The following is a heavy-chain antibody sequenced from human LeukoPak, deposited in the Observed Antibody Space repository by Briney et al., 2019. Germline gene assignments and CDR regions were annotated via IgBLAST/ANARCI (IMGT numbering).Heavy chain of an antibody. J-gene: IGHJ3*02. Sequence: PGGSLRLSCAASGFTFSDYYMSWIRQAPGKGLEWVSHISSFSNFRSYADSVKGRFTISRDNAKNSLYLQMNSLRAEDTAVYYCARVTYYGSGSYYTGDGSAFDIWGQGTMVTVSS. CDR1: GFTFSDYY. CDR3: ARVTYYGSGSYYTGDGSAFDI. D-gene: IGHD3-10*01. V-gene: IGHV3-11*06. CDR2: ISSFSNFR.